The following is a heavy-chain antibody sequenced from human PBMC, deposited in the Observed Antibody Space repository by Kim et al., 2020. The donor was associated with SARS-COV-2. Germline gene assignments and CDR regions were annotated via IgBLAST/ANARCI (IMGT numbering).Heavy chain of an antibody. J-gene: IGHJ6*02. CDR3: AKDRSDLYYYYGMDV. Sequence: DSVKGRFPISRDNSKNTLYLQMNSLRAEDTAVYYCAKDRSDLYYYYGMDVWGQGTTVTVSS. V-gene: IGHV3-30*02.